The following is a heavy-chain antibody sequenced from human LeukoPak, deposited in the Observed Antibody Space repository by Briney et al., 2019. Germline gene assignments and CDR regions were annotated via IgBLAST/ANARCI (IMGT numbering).Heavy chain of an antibody. Sequence: GASVKVSCKASGYTFTSYDINWVRQATGQGLEWMGRIIPILGIANYAQKFQGRVTITADKSTSTAYMELSSLRSEDTAVYYCARDSSDDSSGYNNYWGQGTLVTVSS. CDR3: ARDSSDDSSGYNNY. V-gene: IGHV1-69*04. CDR2: IIPILGIA. D-gene: IGHD3-22*01. J-gene: IGHJ4*02. CDR1: GYTFTSYD.